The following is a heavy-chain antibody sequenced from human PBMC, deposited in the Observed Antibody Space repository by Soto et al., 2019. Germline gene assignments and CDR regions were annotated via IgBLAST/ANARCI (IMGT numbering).Heavy chain of an antibody. J-gene: IGHJ6*02. CDR2: ISHDGSNK. CDR1: GFTFSSYG. D-gene: IGHD6-19*01. Sequence: QVQLVESGGGVVQPGRSLRLSCAASGFTFSSYGMHWVRQAPGKGLEWVAVISHDGSNKYYADSVKGRFTISRDNSKNTLYLQMNSLRAEDTAVYYCAKDLGGYSSGWLVDMDVWGQGTTVTVSS. V-gene: IGHV3-30*18. CDR3: AKDLGGYSSGWLVDMDV.